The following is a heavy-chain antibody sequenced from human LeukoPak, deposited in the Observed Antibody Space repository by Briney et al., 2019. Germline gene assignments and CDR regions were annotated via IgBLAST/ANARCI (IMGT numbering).Heavy chain of an antibody. V-gene: IGHV1-2*04. CDR3: ARDRGSGYYYLEY. D-gene: IGHD3-22*01. CDR1: GYTFTSYY. Sequence: ASVKISCKASGYTFTSYYMHWVRQTPGQGLEWMGWINPTSGGPNYAQKFQGWVTMTRDTSISTAYMELSRLRSDDTAVYYCARDRGSGYYYLEYWGQGTLVTVSS. CDR2: INPTSGGP. J-gene: IGHJ4*02.